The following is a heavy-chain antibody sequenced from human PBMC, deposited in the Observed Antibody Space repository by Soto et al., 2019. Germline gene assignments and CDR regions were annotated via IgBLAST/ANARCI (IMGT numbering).Heavy chain of an antibody. D-gene: IGHD5-18*01. CDR3: ARGRRAQGPRGYSYGKQDY. V-gene: IGHV4-38-2*02. Sequence: SETLSLTCTVSGFSISSGYYWGWIRQPPGKGLEWIGNIYHSGSTNYNPSLKSRVAISVDTSKNQSSLKLSSVTAADTAVYYCARGRRAQGPRGYSYGKQDYWGQGTLVTVSS. CDR2: IYHSGST. CDR1: GFSISSGYY. J-gene: IGHJ4*02.